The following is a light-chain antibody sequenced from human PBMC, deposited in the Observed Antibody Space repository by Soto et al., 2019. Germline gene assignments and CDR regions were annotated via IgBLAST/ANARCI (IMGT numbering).Light chain of an antibody. V-gene: IGKV1-33*01. CDR1: QDISNY. J-gene: IGKJ1*01. CDR3: QQYDNLPS. Sequence: DIQMTQSPSSLSASVGDRVTITCQASQDISNYLNWYQQEPGKAPKLLIYDASNLETGVPSRFSGSGSGTDFTFTISSLQPEDIATYYCQQYDNLPSFGQGTKVDIK. CDR2: DAS.